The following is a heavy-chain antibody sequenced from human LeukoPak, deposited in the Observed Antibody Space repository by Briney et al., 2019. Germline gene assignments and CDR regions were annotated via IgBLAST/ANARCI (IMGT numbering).Heavy chain of an antibody. CDR1: GNSFGDYY. J-gene: IGHJ5*02. D-gene: IGHD4-17*01. V-gene: IGHV4-4*07. CDR3: TRDTGTTGEVKFDP. Sequence: SETLSLTCTVSGNSFGDYYGRWIRRPAGKGLEWIGRIYTSGSTTYNPSLKSRVTMSVDTSKSQFSLNLMSVTAADTAVYYCTRDTGTTGEVKFDPWGQGTLVTVSS. CDR2: IYTSGST.